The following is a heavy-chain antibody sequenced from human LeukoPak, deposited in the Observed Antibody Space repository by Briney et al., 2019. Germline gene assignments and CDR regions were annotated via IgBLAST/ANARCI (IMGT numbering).Heavy chain of an antibody. J-gene: IGHJ5*02. CDR2: MSSSGST. D-gene: IGHD4-11*01. V-gene: IGHV4-61*02. CDR3: ARDPRDYKDKLGFDP. CDR1: GGSISGGTYY. Sequence: TSETLSLTCTVSGGSISGGTYYWNWIRQPAGKGLEWVGRMSSSGSTNYNPSLKSRVTISVDSSKNQFSLRLSSVTAADTAIYYCARDPRDYKDKLGFDPWGQGTLVTVSS.